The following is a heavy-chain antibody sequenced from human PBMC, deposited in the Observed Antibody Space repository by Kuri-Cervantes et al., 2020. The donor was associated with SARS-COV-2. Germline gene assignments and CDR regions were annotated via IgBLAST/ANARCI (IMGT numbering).Heavy chain of an antibody. CDR1: GFTVSSNY. Sequence: GESLKISCAASGFTVSSNYMSWVRQAPGKGLEWVSAISGSGGSTYYADSVKGRFTISRDNSKNTLYLQMNSLRAEDTAVYYCARGGIGSWYSPTLDYWGQGTLVTVSS. CDR2: ISGSGGST. D-gene: IGHD2-15*01. CDR3: ARGGIGSWYSPTLDY. V-gene: IGHV3-23*01. J-gene: IGHJ4*02.